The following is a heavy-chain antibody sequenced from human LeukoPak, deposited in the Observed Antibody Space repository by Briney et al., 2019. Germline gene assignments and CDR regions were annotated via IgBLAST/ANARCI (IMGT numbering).Heavy chain of an antibody. J-gene: IGHJ6*02. V-gene: IGHV3-7*01. CDR2: IKQDGSEK. Sequence: GRSLRLSCAASGFTFSSYWMSWVRQAPGKGLEWVANIKQDGSEKYYVDSVKGRFTISRDNAKNSLYLQMNSLRAEDTAVYYCARKGDYDSSGYYFPDYYYYGMDVWGQGTTVTVSS. CDR1: GFTFSSYW. D-gene: IGHD3-22*01. CDR3: ARKGDYDSSGYYFPDYYYYGMDV.